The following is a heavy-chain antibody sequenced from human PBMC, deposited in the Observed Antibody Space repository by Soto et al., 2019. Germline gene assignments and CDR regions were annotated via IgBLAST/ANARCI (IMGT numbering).Heavy chain of an antibody. V-gene: IGHV3-11*01. J-gene: IGHJ4*02. CDR1: RFTFSDFY. Sequence: QVPLVESGGGLVKPGGSLRLSCAASRFTFSDFYMSWIRQAPGKGLEWVSYISGSGEAIYYADSVNGRFTISRDNAKNTLYLQMNSLRAEDTAVYYCANIVGATWGYFESWGQGTPVTVSS. CDR3: ANIVGATWGYFES. CDR2: ISGSGEAI. D-gene: IGHD1-26*01.